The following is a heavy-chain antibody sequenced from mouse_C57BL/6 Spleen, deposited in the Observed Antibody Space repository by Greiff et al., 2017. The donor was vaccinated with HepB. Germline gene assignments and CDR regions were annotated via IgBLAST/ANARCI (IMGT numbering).Heavy chain of an antibody. V-gene: IGHV14-4*01. CDR2: IDPENGDT. CDR3: TTDSSFAY. CDR1: GFNIKDDY. Sequence: EVQGVESGAELVRPGASVKLSCTASGFNIKDDYMHWVKQRPEQGLEWIGWIDPENGDTEYASKFQGKATITADTSSNTAYLQLSSLTSEDTAVYYCTTDSSFAYWGQGTLVTVSA. J-gene: IGHJ3*01.